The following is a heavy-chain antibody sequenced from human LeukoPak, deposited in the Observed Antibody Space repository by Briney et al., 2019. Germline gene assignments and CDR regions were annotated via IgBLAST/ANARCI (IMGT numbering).Heavy chain of an antibody. CDR1: GFTFTSYS. D-gene: IGHD1-26*01. J-gene: IGHJ4*02. CDR3: AKKAQYNGNYPLDY. V-gene: IGHV3-23*01. Sequence: GALRLSCAASGFTFTSYSMSWVRQAPGKGLEWVSGTSDRGDYTYYADSVKGRFTISRDNSKNTLYLQMNSLRAEDTALYFCAKKAQYNGNYPLDYWGQGTLVTVSS. CDR2: TSDRGDYT.